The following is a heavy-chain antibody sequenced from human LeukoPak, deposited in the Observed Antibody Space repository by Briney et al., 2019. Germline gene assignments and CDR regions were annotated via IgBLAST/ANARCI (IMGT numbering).Heavy chain of an antibody. CDR3: ATSEQNNYYGSGSFDY. J-gene: IGHJ4*02. Sequence: SVKVSCKASGGTFSSYAISWVRQAPGQGLEWMGGIIPIFGTANYAQKFQGRVTITTDESTSTAYMELSSLRSEDTAVYYCATSEQNNYYGSGSFDYWGQGTLVTVSP. V-gene: IGHV1-69*05. CDR2: IIPIFGTA. CDR1: GGTFSSYA. D-gene: IGHD3-10*01.